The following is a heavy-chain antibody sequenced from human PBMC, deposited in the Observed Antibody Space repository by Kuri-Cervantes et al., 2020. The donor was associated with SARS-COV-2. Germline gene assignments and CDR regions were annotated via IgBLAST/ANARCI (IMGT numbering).Heavy chain of an antibody. Sequence: ASVKVSCKASGYTFTSYGISWVRQAPGQGLEWMGWISAYNGNTNYAQKLQGRVTMTTDTSTSTAYMELRSLRSDDTAVYYCAREMGGDSSGWSNAFDIWGQGTMVTVSS. CDR2: ISAYNGNT. J-gene: IGHJ3*02. D-gene: IGHD6-19*01. V-gene: IGHV1-18*04. CDR1: GYTFTSYG. CDR3: AREMGGDSSGWSNAFDI.